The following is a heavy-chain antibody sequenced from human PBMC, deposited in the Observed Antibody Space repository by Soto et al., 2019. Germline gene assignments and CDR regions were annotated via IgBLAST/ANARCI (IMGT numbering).Heavy chain of an antibody. CDR2: ISSTSSNI. CDR1: GFTFSSFS. Sequence: EVPLVESGGGLVKPGGSLRLSCAASGFTFSSFSMNWVRQAPGKGLEWVSSISSTSSNIYHADSLKGRFTISRDNAQNSLYLQMNSLRAEDTAVYYCARSPPWTPLFRGGMDVWGQGTTVIAAS. D-gene: IGHD5-12*01. V-gene: IGHV3-21*01. CDR3: ARSPPWTPLFRGGMDV. J-gene: IGHJ6*02.